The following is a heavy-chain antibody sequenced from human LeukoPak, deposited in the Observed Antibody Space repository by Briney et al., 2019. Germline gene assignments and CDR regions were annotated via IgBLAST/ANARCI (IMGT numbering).Heavy chain of an antibody. CDR3: AKDRYDILTGFASAFDI. D-gene: IGHD3-9*01. Sequence: GGSLRLSCAASGFTFSSYAMSWVRQAPGKGLEWVSAISGSGGSTYYADSVKGRFTISRDNSKNTLYLQMNSLRAEDTAVYYCAKDRYDILTGFASAFDIWGQGTMVTVSS. CDR2: ISGSGGST. J-gene: IGHJ3*02. V-gene: IGHV3-23*01. CDR1: GFTFSSYA.